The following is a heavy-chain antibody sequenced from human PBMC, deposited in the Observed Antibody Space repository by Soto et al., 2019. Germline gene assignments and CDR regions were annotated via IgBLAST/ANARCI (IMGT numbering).Heavy chain of an antibody. CDR2: VSAGGDMT. Sequence: DVQLLESGGHLVQPGGSLRLSCAASGFTFSSYAMSWVRQAPGKGLEWVSSVSAGGDMTYYSDSVKGRVTISRDNSNNAIVPQMNSLTIEDTALNYCARGDRVGSGSPASYYYSGLDVWGQGTKVTVS. CDR1: GFTFSSYA. D-gene: IGHD3-10*01. CDR3: ARGDRVGSGSPASYYYSGLDV. V-gene: IGHV3-23*01. J-gene: IGHJ6*02.